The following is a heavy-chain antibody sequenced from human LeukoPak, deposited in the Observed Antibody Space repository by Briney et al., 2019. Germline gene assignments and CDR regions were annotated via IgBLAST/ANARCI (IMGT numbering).Heavy chain of an antibody. D-gene: IGHD6-13*01. CDR1: GFTFSSYW. J-gene: IGHJ6*04. CDR2: ITSSGRTI. Sequence: SGGSLRLSCAASGFTFSSYWMNWVRQAPGKGLEWISYITSSGRTIYYADSVKGRFTISRDNAKNSLFLQMNSLRAEDTAVYYCARDRSAAGTSYYGMDVWGKGTTVTVSS. CDR3: ARDRSAAGTSYYGMDV. V-gene: IGHV3-48*04.